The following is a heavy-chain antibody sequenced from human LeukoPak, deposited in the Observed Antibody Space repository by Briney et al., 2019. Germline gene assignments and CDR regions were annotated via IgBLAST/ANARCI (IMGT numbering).Heavy chain of an antibody. CDR1: GFTFSNAW. CDR3: TTDGFPPHFFDY. V-gene: IGHV3-15*01. CDR2: IKSKTDGGTR. Sequence: GGSLRLSCAASGFTFSNAWMSWVRQAPGKGLEWVGRIKSKTDGGTRDYAAPVKGRFTISRDGSKNTLYLQMNSLKTEDTAVYYCTTDGFPPHFFDYWGQGTLVTVSS. D-gene: IGHD2/OR15-2a*01. J-gene: IGHJ4*02.